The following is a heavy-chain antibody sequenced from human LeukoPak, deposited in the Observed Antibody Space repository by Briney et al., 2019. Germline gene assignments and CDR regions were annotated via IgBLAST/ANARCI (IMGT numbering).Heavy chain of an antibody. CDR3: ARAGGVVGATTWNY. CDR2: IYYSGST. J-gene: IGHJ4*02. Sequence: YPSETLSLTCTVSGGSMSYYYWSWIRQLPGKGLEWIGYIYYSGSTDYNPSLKSRVTISIDTSKNQFSLKLSSVTAADTAVYYCARAGGVVGATTWNYWGQGTLVTVSS. V-gene: IGHV4-59*01. D-gene: IGHD1-26*01. CDR1: GGSMSYYY.